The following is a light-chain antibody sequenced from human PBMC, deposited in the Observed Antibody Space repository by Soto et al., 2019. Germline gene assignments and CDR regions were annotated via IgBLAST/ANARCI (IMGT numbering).Light chain of an antibody. V-gene: IGKV3-20*01. J-gene: IGKJ3*01. CDR1: QSISSN. CDR3: QQYGSSLFS. CDR2: ATS. Sequence: EIVMTQSPATLSVSPGERATLSCRASQSISSNLAWHQQKPGQAPSLLIYATSSRATGIPDRFSGSGSGTDFSLTISRLEPEDFAVYYCQQYGSSLFSFGPGTMVD.